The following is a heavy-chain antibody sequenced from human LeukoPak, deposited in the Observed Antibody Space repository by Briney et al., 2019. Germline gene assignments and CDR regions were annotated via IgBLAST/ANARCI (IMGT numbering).Heavy chain of an antibody. J-gene: IGHJ6*03. V-gene: IGHV3-30*02. CDR1: GFTFSSYG. Sequence: GGSLRLSCAASGFTFSSYGMYWVRQAPGKGLEWVAFIRYDGSNKYYADSVKGRFTISRDNAKNSLYLQMNSLRAEDTAVYYCAKWSYGSGSYYSGSDYYYYMDVWGKGTPVTISS. D-gene: IGHD3-10*01. CDR3: AKWSYGSGSYYSGSDYYYYMDV. CDR2: IRYDGSNK.